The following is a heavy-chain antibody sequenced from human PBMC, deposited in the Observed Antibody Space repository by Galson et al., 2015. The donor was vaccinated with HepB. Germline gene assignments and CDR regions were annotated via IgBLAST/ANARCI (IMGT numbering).Heavy chain of an antibody. J-gene: IGHJ4*02. CDR2: ISGSGDRT. CDR3: AKDHFGGNSYGLHNDY. Sequence: SLRLSCAASGFTSNSYAMSWVRQAPGKGLEWVSAISGSGDRTFYADSVKGRFTISRDSSKNTLYLQMNTLRAEDTAIYYCAKDHFGGNSYGLHNDYWGQGTLVTVSS. V-gene: IGHV3-23*01. CDR1: GFTSNSYA. D-gene: IGHD4-23*01.